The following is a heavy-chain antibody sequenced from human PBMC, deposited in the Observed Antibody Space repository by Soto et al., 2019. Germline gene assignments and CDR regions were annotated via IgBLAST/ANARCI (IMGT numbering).Heavy chain of an antibody. D-gene: IGHD4-17*01. Sequence: PGESLKISCKGSGYSFTSYWISWVRQMPGKGLEWMGRIDPSDSYANYSPSFQGHVTISADKSISTAYLQWSSLKASDTAMYYCAYFTGDYDNSYGMDVWGQGTTVTVSS. CDR1: GYSFTSYW. V-gene: IGHV5-10-1*01. J-gene: IGHJ6*02. CDR3: AYFTGDYDNSYGMDV. CDR2: IDPSDSYA.